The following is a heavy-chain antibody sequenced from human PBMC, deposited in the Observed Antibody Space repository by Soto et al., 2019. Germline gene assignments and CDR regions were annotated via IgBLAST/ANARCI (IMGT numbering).Heavy chain of an antibody. CDR2: IKSKTDGGTT. J-gene: IGHJ4*02. CDR1: GFTFSNAW. D-gene: IGHD3-22*01. Sequence: GGSLRLSCAASGFTFSNAWMNWVRQAPGKGLEWVGRIKSKTDGGTTDYAAPVKGRFTISRDDSKNTLYLQMNSLKTEDTAVYYCTTEIDSSGYYPKPYFDYWGQGTLVTVSS. CDR3: TTEIDSSGYYPKPYFDY. V-gene: IGHV3-15*07.